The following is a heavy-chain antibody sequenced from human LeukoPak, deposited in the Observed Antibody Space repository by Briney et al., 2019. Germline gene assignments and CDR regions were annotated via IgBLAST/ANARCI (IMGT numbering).Heavy chain of an antibody. J-gene: IGHJ4*02. D-gene: IGHD3-22*01. V-gene: IGHV3-30*18. CDR3: AKDGGGYYDSSGYSALDY. Sequence: LSGGSLRLSCAASGFTFSSYGMPWVRQAPGKGLEWVAVISYDGSNKYYADSVKGRFTISRDNSKNTLYLQMNSLRAEDTAVYYCAKDGGGYYDSSGYSALDYWGQGTLVTVSS. CDR1: GFTFSSYG. CDR2: ISYDGSNK.